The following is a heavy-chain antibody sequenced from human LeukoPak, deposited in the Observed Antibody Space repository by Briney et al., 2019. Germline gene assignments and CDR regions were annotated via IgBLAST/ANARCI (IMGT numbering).Heavy chain of an antibody. CDR2: IRYDGSNK. V-gene: IGHV3-30*02. CDR3: AKQPYSLSFYRNYYYYYMDV. J-gene: IGHJ6*03. D-gene: IGHD2-15*01. Sequence: GGSLRLSCAASGFTFSSYGMHWVRQAPGKGLEWAAFIRYDGSNKYYADSVKGRFTISRDNSKNTLYLQMNSLRAEDTAVYYCAKQPYSLSFYRNYYYYYMDVWGKGTTVTVSS. CDR1: GFTFSSYG.